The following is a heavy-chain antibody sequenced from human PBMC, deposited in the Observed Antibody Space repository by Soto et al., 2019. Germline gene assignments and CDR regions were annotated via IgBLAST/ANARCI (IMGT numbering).Heavy chain of an antibody. V-gene: IGHV1-2*04. J-gene: IGHJ6*03. CDR2: INPNSGGT. CDR3: ARGATPPHSGYYYYYYMDV. Sequence: ASVKVSCKASGYTFTGYYMHWVRQAPGQGLEWMGWINPNSGGTNYAQKFQGWVTMTRDTSISTAYMKLSRLRSDDTAVYYCARGATPPHSGYYYYYYMDVWGKGTTVTVSS. D-gene: IGHD3-10*01. CDR1: GYTFTGYY.